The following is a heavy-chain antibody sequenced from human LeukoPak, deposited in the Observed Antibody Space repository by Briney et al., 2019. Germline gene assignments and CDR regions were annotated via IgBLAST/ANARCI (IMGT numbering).Heavy chain of an antibody. D-gene: IGHD5-12*01. V-gene: IGHV3-30*04. Sequence: GGSLRLSCAASGFTFSSYAMHWVRQAPGKGLEWVAVISYDGSNKYYADSVKGRFTISRDNSKNTLYLQMNSLRAEDTAVYYCAKDGSGYDYDYWGQGTLVTVSS. CDR2: ISYDGSNK. J-gene: IGHJ4*02. CDR1: GFTFSSYA. CDR3: AKDGSGYDYDY.